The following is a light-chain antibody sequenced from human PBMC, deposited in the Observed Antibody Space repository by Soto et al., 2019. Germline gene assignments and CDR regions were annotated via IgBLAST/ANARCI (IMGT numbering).Light chain of an antibody. CDR1: SSNIGGTNY. CDR2: SNN. Sequence: QSVLTQPPSASGTPGQKVFISCSGSSSNIGGTNYAYGYQQLPGAAPKLLMHSNNLRPSGVPERISGSKFGTAASLAISGLRSEDEAVYYSASWYDRLGAVIFGGGTPLTVL. V-gene: IGLV1-47*02. J-gene: IGLJ2*01. CDR3: ASWYDRLGAVI.